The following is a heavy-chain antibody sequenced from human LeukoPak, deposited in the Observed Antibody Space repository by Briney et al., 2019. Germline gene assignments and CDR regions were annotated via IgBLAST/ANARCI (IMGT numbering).Heavy chain of an antibody. Sequence: GGSLRLSGAASGFTFSSYSMKWVRQAPGKGLEWVSSISSSSSYIYYADSVKGRFTISRDNAKNSLYLQMNSLRAEDTAVYYCARVFYYYDSSGYYHYFDYWGQGTLVTVSS. J-gene: IGHJ4*02. D-gene: IGHD3-22*01. CDR3: ARVFYYYDSSGYYHYFDY. CDR2: ISSSSSYI. CDR1: GFTFSSYS. V-gene: IGHV3-21*01.